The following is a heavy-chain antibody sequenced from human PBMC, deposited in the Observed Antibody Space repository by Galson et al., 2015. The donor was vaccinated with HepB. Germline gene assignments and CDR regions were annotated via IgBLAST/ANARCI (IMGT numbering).Heavy chain of an antibody. V-gene: IGHV3-7*03. CDR3: ARDSAAFDI. CDR2: IKQDGSEK. CDR1: GFTFSTYW. D-gene: IGHD1-26*01. Sequence: SLRLSCAASGFTFSTYWMTWVRQAPGKGLEWVANIKQDGSEKYYVDSVKGRFIISRDNAKNSLYLQMNNLRADDTAVYYCARDSAAFDIWGQGTMVTASS. J-gene: IGHJ3*02.